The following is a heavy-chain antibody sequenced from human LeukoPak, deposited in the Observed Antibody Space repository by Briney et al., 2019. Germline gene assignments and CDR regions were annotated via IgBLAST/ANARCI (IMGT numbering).Heavy chain of an antibody. J-gene: IGHJ4*02. CDR1: GFTFSSYW. Sequence: PGGSLRLSCGASGFTFSSYWMSWVRQTPGEGLEYLANINQVGSQTYYMDSVKGRFTISRDNAKNSLYLQMNSLRAEDTAVYYCATNSGKRFDYWGQGTLVTVSS. D-gene: IGHD1-1*01. CDR3: ATNSGKRFDY. V-gene: IGHV3-7*01. CDR2: INQVGSQT.